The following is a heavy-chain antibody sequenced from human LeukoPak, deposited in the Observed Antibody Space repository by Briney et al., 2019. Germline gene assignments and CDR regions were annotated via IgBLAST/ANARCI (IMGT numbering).Heavy chain of an antibody. Sequence: PSETLSLTCTVSGGSISSYYWSWIRQPPGKGLEWIGYIYYSGSTNYNPSLKSRVTISVDTSKNQFSLKLSSVTAADTAVYYCARHVKGLRGGWDHYYYYMDVWGKGTTVTVSS. CDR1: GGSISSYY. CDR2: IYYSGST. CDR3: ARHVKGLRGGWDHYYYYMDV. D-gene: IGHD5-12*01. J-gene: IGHJ6*03. V-gene: IGHV4-59*08.